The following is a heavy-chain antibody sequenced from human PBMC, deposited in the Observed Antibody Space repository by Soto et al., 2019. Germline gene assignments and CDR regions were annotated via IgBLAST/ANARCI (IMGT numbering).Heavy chain of an antibody. D-gene: IGHD1-1*01. V-gene: IGHV3-11*03. Sequence: GGSLRLSCAASGFTFSDHYMSWIHQAPGKGLESLSYIDGTGAVTNYADSVKGRFTISRDNAKNSLYLQMSSLRAEDTAIYLCSNEPRRLDYWGQGTLVTVSS. CDR3: SNEPRRLDY. J-gene: IGHJ4*02. CDR2: IDGTGAVT. CDR1: GFTFSDHY.